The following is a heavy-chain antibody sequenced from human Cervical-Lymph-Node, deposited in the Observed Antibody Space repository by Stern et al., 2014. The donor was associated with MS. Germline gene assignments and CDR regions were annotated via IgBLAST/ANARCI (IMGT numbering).Heavy chain of an antibody. D-gene: IGHD4-17*01. CDR3: ARATSTTTVTTPYYGLDV. J-gene: IGHJ6*02. Sequence: QVQLVQSGGGVVQPGGSLRLSCVVSGFTFSNHAMHWVRQAPGKGLEWVPVISSDGRNEYYTDSVQGRFTVSRDHSKNTLYLQMTSLRPDDTAVYYCARATSTTTVTTPYYGLDVWGQGTTVTVSS. V-gene: IGHV3-30*04. CDR1: GFTFSNHA. CDR2: ISSDGRNE.